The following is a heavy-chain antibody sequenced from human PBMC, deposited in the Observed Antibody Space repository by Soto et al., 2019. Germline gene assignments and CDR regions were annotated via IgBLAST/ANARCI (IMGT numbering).Heavy chain of an antibody. CDR3: ARFENISPLRYFDWSTDV. D-gene: IGHD3-9*01. CDR1: GYTFTSYD. CDR2: MNPNSGNT. Sequence: GASVKVSCKASGYTFTSYDINWVRQATGQGLVWMGWMNPNSGNTGYAQKFQGRVTMTRNTSISTAYMELSSLRSDDTAVYYCARFENISPLRYFDWSTDVWGQGTTVTVSS. J-gene: IGHJ6*02. V-gene: IGHV1-8*01.